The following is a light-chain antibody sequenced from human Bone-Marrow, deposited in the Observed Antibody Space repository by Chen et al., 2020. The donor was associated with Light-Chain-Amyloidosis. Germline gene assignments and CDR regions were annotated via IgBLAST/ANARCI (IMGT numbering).Light chain of an antibody. CDR2: GPS. V-gene: IGKV3-15*01. J-gene: IGKJ3*01. CDR1: ESLGNN. Sequence: IVMTQSPSTLSVSPGERATLSCRASESLGNNLAWYQQKPGRAPRLLVYGPSTRATGVPARFSGSGFGTEFTLTISGLQSEDFAIYYCQQYKGWPVTFGPGTRVDIK. CDR3: QQYKGWPVT.